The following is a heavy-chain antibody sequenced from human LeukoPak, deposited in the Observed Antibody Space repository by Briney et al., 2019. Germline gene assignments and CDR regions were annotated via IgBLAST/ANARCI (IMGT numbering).Heavy chain of an antibody. CDR3: AKDVYPTVGARFIDY. V-gene: IGHV3-30*02. Sequence: GGSLRLSCAASGFTFSSYGMHWVRQAPGKGLEWVAFILLDGSNKYYADSVKGRFTISRDNSKNTMYLQMNSLRAEDTAVYYCAKDVYPTVGARFIDYWGQGTLVTVSS. CDR2: ILLDGSNK. J-gene: IGHJ4*02. CDR1: GFTFSSYG. D-gene: IGHD3-16*01.